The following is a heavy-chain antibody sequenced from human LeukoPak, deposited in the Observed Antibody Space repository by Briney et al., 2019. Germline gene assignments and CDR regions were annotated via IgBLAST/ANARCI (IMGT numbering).Heavy chain of an antibody. CDR1: GYTFTGYY. CDR3: ARDLEGYHYGSGNYPQ. Sequence: ASVKVSCKASGYTFTGYYIHWVRQVPGQGLEWMGLINPNSGGTNYAQKFQGRVTMTRDTSISTAYMELSSLRSDDTAVYYCARDLEGYHYGSGNYPQWGQGTLVTVSS. V-gene: IGHV1-2*02. J-gene: IGHJ4*02. D-gene: IGHD3-10*01. CDR2: INPNSGGT.